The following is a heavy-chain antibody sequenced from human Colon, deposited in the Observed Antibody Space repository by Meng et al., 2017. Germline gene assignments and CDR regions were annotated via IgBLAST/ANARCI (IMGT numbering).Heavy chain of an antibody. CDR1: GHTFTSYG. V-gene: IGHV1-18*01. CDR3: ARDGTMVRGVFSYFGMDV. CDR2: INTYNGNT. D-gene: IGHD3-10*01. Sequence: ASVKVSCKTSGHTFTSYGISWVRQAPGHGLEWMGWINTYNGNTNYPQKLQGRVTMTTDTSTSTAYMELRSLRSDDTAVYYCARDGTMVRGVFSYFGMDVWGQGTTVTVSS. J-gene: IGHJ6*02.